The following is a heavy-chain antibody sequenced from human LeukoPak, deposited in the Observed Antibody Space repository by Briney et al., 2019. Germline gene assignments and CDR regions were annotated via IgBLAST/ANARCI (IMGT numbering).Heavy chain of an antibody. CDR1: GFTFSSYA. CDR2: ISGSGGST. V-gene: IGHV3-23*01. CDR3: AKDQEIVVVVAATFDY. Sequence: GGSLRLSCAASGFTFSSYAMSWVRQAPGKGLEWVSAISGSGGSTYYADSVKGRFTISRDNSKNTLNLQMNSLRAEDTAVYYCAKDQEIVVVVAATFDYWGRGTLVTVS. D-gene: IGHD2-15*01. J-gene: IGHJ4*02.